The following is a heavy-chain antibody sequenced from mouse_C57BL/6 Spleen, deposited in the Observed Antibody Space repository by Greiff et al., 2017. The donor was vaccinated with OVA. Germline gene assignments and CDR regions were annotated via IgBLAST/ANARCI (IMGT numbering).Heavy chain of an antibody. J-gene: IGHJ4*01. CDR2: INYDGSST. Sequence: EVQRVESEGGLVQPGSSMKLSCTASGFTFSDYYMAWVRQVPEKGLEWVANINYDGSSTYYLDSLKSRFIISRDNAKNILYLQMSSLKSEDTATYYCAREATSDYYAMDYWGQGTSVTVSS. CDR3: AREATSDYYAMDY. CDR1: GFTFSDYY. D-gene: IGHD1-2*01. V-gene: IGHV5-16*01.